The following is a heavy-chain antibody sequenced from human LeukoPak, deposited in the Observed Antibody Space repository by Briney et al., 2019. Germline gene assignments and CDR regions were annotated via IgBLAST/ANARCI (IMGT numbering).Heavy chain of an antibody. CDR3: ARDIGYHTFDY. V-gene: IGHV3-23*01. CDR2: ISGGGGST. D-gene: IGHD5-12*01. Sequence: GGSLRLSCAASGFTFSNYVMSWVRQAPGKGLEWVSAISGGGGSTYYADSVRGRFTISRDNSENTLYLQMNSLRAEDTAVYYCARDIGYHTFDYWGQGGLVTVSS. CDR1: GFTFSNYV. J-gene: IGHJ4*02.